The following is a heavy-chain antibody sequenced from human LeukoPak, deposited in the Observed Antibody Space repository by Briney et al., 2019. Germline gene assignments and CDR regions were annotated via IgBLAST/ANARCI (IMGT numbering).Heavy chain of an antibody. D-gene: IGHD5-12*01. CDR1: GFTFSNYP. Sequence: GGSLRLSCAASGFTFSNYPIHWVRLAPGKGLEWVAVISSDGSTKYYADSVKGRFTISRDNSKNTLYLQMNSLKAEDTAVYYCARDYSGVDYWGQGTLVTVSS. CDR2: ISSDGSTK. V-gene: IGHV3-30-3*01. J-gene: IGHJ4*02. CDR3: ARDYSGVDY.